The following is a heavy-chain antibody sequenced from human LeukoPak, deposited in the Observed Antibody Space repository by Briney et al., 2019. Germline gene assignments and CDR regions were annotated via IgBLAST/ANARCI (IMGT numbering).Heavy chain of an antibody. V-gene: IGHV4-4*09. CDR3: ARRFINNWFDP. CDR1: GGSISSYY. CDR2: IYTSGST. D-gene: IGHD3-10*01. J-gene: IGHJ5*02. Sequence: SETLSLTCTVSGGSISSYYWSWIRQPPGKGLEWIGYIYTSGSTNYNPSLKSRVTISVDASKNQFSLKLSSVTAADTAVYYCARRFINNWFDPWGQGTLVTVSS.